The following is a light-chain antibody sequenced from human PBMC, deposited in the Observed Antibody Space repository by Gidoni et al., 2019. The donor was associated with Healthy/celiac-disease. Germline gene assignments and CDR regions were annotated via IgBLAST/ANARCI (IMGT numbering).Light chain of an antibody. CDR2: AAS. J-gene: IGKJ4*01. Sequence: DIQMTQSPSSLSASVGDRVTITCRASPSISSYLNWYQQKPGKAPKLLIYAASSLQSGVPSRFSGSGSGTDFTLPISSLQPEDFATYYCQQSYSTLLTFGGGTKVEIK. CDR3: QQSYSTLLT. V-gene: IGKV1-39*01. CDR1: PSISSY.